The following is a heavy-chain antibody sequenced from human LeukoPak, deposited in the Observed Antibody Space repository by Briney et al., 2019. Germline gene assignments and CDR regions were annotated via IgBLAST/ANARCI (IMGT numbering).Heavy chain of an antibody. CDR3: ARIGYSSSSLDY. V-gene: IGHV3-7*01. CDR1: GFPFSNYW. Sequence: GGSLRLSCVASGFPFSNYWMSWVRQAPGKGLEWVANLKQDGSQKYDVDSVKGRFTISRDNAKSSLFLQMKSLRAEDTAVYYCARIGYSSSSLDYWGQGTLVTVSS. CDR2: LKQDGSQK. J-gene: IGHJ4*02. D-gene: IGHD6-13*01.